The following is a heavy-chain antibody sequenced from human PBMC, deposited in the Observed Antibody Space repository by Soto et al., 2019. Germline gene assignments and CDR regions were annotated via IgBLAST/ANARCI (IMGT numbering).Heavy chain of an antibody. CDR1: GYTLTELS. Sequence: GASVKVSCKVSGYTLTELSMHWVRQAPGKGLEWMGGFDPEDGETIYAQKFQGRVTMTEDTSTSTAYMELRSLRSDDTAVYYCARNAYDFWSGYWNDYWGQGTLVTVSS. CDR3: ARNAYDFWSGYWNDY. V-gene: IGHV1-24*01. D-gene: IGHD3-3*01. J-gene: IGHJ4*02. CDR2: FDPEDGET.